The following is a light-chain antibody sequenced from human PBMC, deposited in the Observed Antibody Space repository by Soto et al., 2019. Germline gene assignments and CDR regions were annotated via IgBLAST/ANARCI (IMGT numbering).Light chain of an antibody. J-gene: IGKJ2*02. CDR1: QSVTSSY. Sequence: EIVLTQSPGTLSLSPGERATLSCRASQSVTSSYLAWYQQKPGQAPRLLIYGASSRATGIPDRFSGSGSGRDFTLTIRRLEPEDSAVYYCQQYGSSPGTFGQGTKLQIK. CDR3: QQYGSSPGT. V-gene: IGKV3-20*01. CDR2: GAS.